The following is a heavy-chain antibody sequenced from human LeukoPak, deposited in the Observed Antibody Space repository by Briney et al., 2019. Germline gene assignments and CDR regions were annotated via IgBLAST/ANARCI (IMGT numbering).Heavy chain of an antibody. V-gene: IGHV4-59*01. CDR2: IYYTGST. J-gene: IGHJ5*02. D-gene: IGHD3-10*01. CDR1: GGSISTYY. CDR3: ARGSVRGEFDP. Sequence: SETLSLTCTLSGGSISTYYWSWVRQPPGKGLEWIGYIYYTGSTDYNPSLKSRVTMSVDTSKNQFSLKLSSVTAADTAVYSCARGSVRGEFDPWGQGTLVTVSS.